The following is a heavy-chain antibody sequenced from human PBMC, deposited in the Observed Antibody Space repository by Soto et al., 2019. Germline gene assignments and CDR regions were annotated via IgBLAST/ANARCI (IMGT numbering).Heavy chain of an antibody. CDR2: ISYDGSNK. V-gene: IGHV3-30-3*01. CDR1: GFTFSSYA. CDR3: ARGIMVREDY. J-gene: IGHJ4*02. Sequence: QVQLVESGGGVVQPGRSLRLSCAASGFTFSSYAMHWVRQAPGKGLEWVAVISYDGSNKYYADSVKGRFNISRDNSKNTLYLQMNSLSAEDKAVYYCARGIMVREDYWGQGTMVTVSS. D-gene: IGHD3-10*01.